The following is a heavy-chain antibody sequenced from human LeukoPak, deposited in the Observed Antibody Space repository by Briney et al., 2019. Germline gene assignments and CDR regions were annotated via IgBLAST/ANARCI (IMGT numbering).Heavy chain of an antibody. V-gene: IGHV3-15*01. CDR3: TPTPCGSTSCSGSRYDY. CDR1: GFTFSDAW. D-gene: IGHD2-2*01. J-gene: IGHJ4*02. Sequence: PGGSLRLSCGASGFTFSDAWMSWVRQAPGKGLEWVVHLKRRTDGGATDYAAPVKGRFHISRDDSNNTLYLQMNSLKTEHAAVYYCTPTPCGSTSCSGSRYDYWGQGTLVSISS. CDR2: LKRRTDGGAT.